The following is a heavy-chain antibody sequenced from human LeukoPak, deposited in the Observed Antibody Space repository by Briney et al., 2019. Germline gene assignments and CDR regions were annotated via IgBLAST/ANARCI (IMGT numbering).Heavy chain of an antibody. V-gene: IGHV4-39*07. J-gene: IGHJ6*03. CDR1: GGSISSSSYS. CDR3: ARVTMVRGVAYYYYYYMDV. Sequence: SETLSLTCTVSGGSISSSSYSWGWIRQPPGKGLEWIGSIFHTGSTYHNPSLKSRVTISVDTSKNQFSLKLNSVTAADTAVYYCARVTMVRGVAYYYYYYMDVWGKGTTVTISS. CDR2: IFHTGST. D-gene: IGHD3-10*01.